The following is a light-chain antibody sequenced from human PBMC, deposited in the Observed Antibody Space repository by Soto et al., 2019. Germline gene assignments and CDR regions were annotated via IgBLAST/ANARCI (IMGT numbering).Light chain of an antibody. CDR3: QQLFDSPIT. Sequence: ESVLTQSPGTLSLSPGERATLSCRASQSVSNNYLAWYQQKPGQAPRLLIDGASSRATGIPARFSGSGSGTEFTLTISSLQSEDFATYYCQQLFDSPITFGQGTRLEIK. CDR2: GAS. J-gene: IGKJ5*01. CDR1: QSVSNNY. V-gene: IGKV3-20*01.